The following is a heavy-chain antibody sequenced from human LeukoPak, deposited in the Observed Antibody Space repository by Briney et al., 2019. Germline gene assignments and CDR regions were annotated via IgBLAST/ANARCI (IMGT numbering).Heavy chain of an antibody. CDR3: ARACATDDGYFDWFDY. CDR2: IYYSGST. V-gene: IGHV4-31*03. J-gene: IGHJ4*02. Sequence: SQTLSLTCTVSGGSISSGGYYWSWIRQHPGKGLEWIGYIYYSGSTYYNPSLKSRVTISVDTSKNQFSLKLSSVTAADTAVYYCARACATDDGYFDWFDYWGQGTLVTVSS. CDR1: GGSISSGGYY. D-gene: IGHD3-9*01.